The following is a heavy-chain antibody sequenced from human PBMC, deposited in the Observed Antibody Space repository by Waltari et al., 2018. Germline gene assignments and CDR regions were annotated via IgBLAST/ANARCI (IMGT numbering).Heavy chain of an antibody. Sequence: EVQLLESGGGLVQPGGSLRLSCVASGFTLSSYSMSWVRQVPGKGLEWVSASGSDGRTYYADSVKGRFTISRDNSKNTLYLQMNSLRDDDTAVYYCAKEVWQQLVKMVGWFDPWGQGTLVTVSS. J-gene: IGHJ5*02. CDR2: SGSDGRT. CDR3: AKEVWQQLVKMVGWFDP. D-gene: IGHD6-13*01. CDR1: GFTLSSYS. V-gene: IGHV3-23*01.